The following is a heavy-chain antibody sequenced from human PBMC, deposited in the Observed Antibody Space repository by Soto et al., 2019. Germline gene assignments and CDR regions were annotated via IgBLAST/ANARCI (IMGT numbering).Heavy chain of an antibody. V-gene: IGHV5-51*01. D-gene: IGHD2-15*01. CDR2: IYPGDSDT. CDR3: ARKGYFSGGSCFGYYGMEV. CDR1: GYSFTSYW. J-gene: IGHJ6*02. Sequence: GESLKISCKGSGYSFTSYWIGRVRQMPGKGLEWMGIIYPGDSDTRYSPSFQGQVTISADKSISTAYLQWSSQKASDTAMYYCARKGYFSGGSCFGYYGMEVWGQGTMVTVSS.